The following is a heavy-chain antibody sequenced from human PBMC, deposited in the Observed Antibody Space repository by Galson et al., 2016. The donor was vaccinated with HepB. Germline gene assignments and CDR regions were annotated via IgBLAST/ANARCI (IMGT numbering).Heavy chain of an antibody. CDR3: ARANSTNSAWYWDVAFGI. D-gene: IGHD6-13*01. J-gene: IGHJ3*02. V-gene: IGHV1-46*04. Sequence: SVKVSCKASGYMFTTYYIHWVRQAPGPGLEWMGIISTSSGKTSYAEELQDRVTMTRDMSTATVYRELSSLRSDDTAVYYCARANSTNSAWYWDVAFGIWGQGTMVTVSS. CDR2: ISTSSGKT. CDR1: GYMFTTYY.